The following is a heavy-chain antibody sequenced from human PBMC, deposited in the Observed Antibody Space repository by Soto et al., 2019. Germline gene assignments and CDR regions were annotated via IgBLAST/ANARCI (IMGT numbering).Heavy chain of an antibody. J-gene: IGHJ4*02. CDR3: ASLHGQHGAGDY. CDR1: GYTFTSYD. D-gene: IGHD1-1*01. Sequence: QVQLVQSGAEVKKPGASVKVSCKASGYTFTSYDINWVRQATGQGLEWMGWMNLNSGNTGYAQKFQGRVTMPRNTSISTAYMELSSLRSEDTAVYYCASLHGQHGAGDYWGQGTLVTVSS. V-gene: IGHV1-8*01. CDR2: MNLNSGNT.